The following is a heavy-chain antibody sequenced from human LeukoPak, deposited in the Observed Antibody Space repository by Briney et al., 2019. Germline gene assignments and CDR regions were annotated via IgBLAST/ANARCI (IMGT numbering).Heavy chain of an antibody. J-gene: IGHJ4*02. Sequence: GASVKVSCKASGYTFTVYYMHWVRQAPGQGLEWMGWITPNSGGTNYAQKFQGRVTMTRDTSISTAYMELRRLRSDDTAVYYCARSAILYGDYVDWGQGTLVTVSS. D-gene: IGHD4-17*01. CDR2: ITPNSGGT. CDR1: GYTFTVYY. CDR3: ARSAILYGDYVD. V-gene: IGHV1-2*02.